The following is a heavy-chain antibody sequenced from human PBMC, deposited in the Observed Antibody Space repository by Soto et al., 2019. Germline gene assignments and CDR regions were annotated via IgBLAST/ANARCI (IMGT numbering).Heavy chain of an antibody. CDR2: IGGSGGST. CDR1: GLTFSNYA. D-gene: IGHD3-16*02. Sequence: GCPRRSCAASGLTFSNYAMSWVRQDPGKGLEWGSTIGGSGGSTYYADSVKGRFTISRDNSKNTLYLQMNSLRAEDTAVYYCAQRYHFESWGEGTLVTVSS. J-gene: IGHJ4*02. CDR3: AQRYHFES. V-gene: IGHV3-23*01.